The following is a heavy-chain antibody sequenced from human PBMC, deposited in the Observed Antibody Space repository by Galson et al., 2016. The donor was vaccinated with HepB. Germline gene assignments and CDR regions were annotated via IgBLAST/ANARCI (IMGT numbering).Heavy chain of an antibody. CDR1: GYTFGNYY. CDR3: TSGGVVAGNGALS. Sequence: SVKVSCKASGYTFGNYYIHWVRQVPGQGLEWLGLINPTGDTTTYGQSFQDIITITRDTSTSTVYMEMSDLRPEDTAIYYCTSGGVVAGNGALSWDQGTLVTVSS. J-gene: IGHJ5*02. V-gene: IGHV1-46*01. CDR2: INPTGDTT. D-gene: IGHD6-19*01.